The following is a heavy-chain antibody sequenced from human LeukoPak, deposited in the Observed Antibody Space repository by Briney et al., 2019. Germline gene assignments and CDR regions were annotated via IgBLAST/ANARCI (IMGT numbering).Heavy chain of an antibody. CDR3: VKITSVTGGDC. CDR1: GFTFSAYA. J-gene: IGHJ4*02. Sequence: GGSLRLSCSAPGFTFSAYAMYWVRQAPGKGLQYVSGISNNGGSSFYADSVKGRFTISRDNSKNTLYLQMSSLRAEDTAVYYCVKITSVTGGDCWGQGTRLTVSS. CDR2: ISNNGGSS. V-gene: IGHV3-64D*09. D-gene: IGHD1-1*01.